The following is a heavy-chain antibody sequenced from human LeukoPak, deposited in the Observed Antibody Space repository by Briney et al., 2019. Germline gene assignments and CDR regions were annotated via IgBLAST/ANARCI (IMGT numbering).Heavy chain of an antibody. J-gene: IGHJ4*02. Sequence: ASVKVSCKTSGYTFTDYYMHWVRQAPGQGLEWMGWVNPNSGGTTYAQNFQGRVTLTRDTSISTTYMELSRLRSDDTAVYYCARVGIYYDSSGYLDYWGQGTLVTVSS. D-gene: IGHD3-22*01. CDR2: VNPNSGGT. V-gene: IGHV1-2*02. CDR1: GYTFTDYY. CDR3: ARVGIYYDSSGYLDY.